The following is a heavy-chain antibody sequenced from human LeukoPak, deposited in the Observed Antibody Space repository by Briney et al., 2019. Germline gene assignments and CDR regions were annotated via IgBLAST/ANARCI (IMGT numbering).Heavy chain of an antibody. J-gene: IGHJ4*02. CDR1: GGTFSSYV. V-gene: IGHV1-69*13. D-gene: IGHD5-24*01. CDR3: AIRDGYNYGTFDY. CDR2: IIPIFGTA. Sequence: SVKVSCKASGGTFSSYVISWVLQAPGQGLEWMGGIIPIFGTANYAQKFQGRVTITADESTSTAYMELSSLRSEDTAVYYCAIRDGYNYGTFDYWGQGTLVTVSS.